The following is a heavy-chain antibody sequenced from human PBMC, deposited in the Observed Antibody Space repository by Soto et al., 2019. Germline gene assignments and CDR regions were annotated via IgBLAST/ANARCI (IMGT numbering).Heavy chain of an antibody. J-gene: IGHJ6*02. CDR2: IKQDGSEK. CDR1: GFTFSSYW. Sequence: GGSLRLSCAASGFTFSSYWMSWVRQAPGKGLEWVANIKQDGSEKYYVDSVKGRFTISRDNAKNSLYLQMNSLRAEDTAVYYCARGGAAPIQEYYYYYGMDVWGQGTTATVSS. V-gene: IGHV3-7*03. CDR3: ARGGAAPIQEYYYYYGMDV. D-gene: IGHD6-6*01.